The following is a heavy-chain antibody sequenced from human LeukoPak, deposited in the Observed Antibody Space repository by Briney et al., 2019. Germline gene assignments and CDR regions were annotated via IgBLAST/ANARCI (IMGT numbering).Heavy chain of an antibody. J-gene: IGHJ4*02. Sequence: PLASVKVSCKVSGYTLTELSMHWVRQAPGQGLEWMGRINPNSGGTNYAQKFQGRVTMTRDTSISTAYMELSRLRSDDTAVYYCASEDVVVTAGYWGQGTLVTVSS. D-gene: IGHD2-21*02. V-gene: IGHV1-2*06. CDR1: GYTLTELS. CDR3: ASEDVVVTAGY. CDR2: INPNSGGT.